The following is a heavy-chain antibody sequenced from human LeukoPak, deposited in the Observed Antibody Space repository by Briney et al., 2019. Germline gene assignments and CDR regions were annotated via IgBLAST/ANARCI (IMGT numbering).Heavy chain of an antibody. J-gene: IGHJ4*02. CDR2: IRYDGSNK. V-gene: IGHV3-30*02. Sequence: PGGSLRLSCAASGFTFSSYGMHWVRQAPGKGLEWVAFIRYDGSNKYYADSVKGRFTISRDNSKNTLYLQMNSLRAEDTAVYYCAKDLRLGITGTLTPDYWGQGTLVTVSS. CDR1: GFTFSSYG. CDR3: AKDLRLGITGTLTPDY. D-gene: IGHD1-7*01.